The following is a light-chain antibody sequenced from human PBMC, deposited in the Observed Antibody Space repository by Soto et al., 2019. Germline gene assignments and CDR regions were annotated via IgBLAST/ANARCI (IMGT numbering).Light chain of an antibody. CDR1: QGLSSD. J-gene: IGKJ5*01. CDR3: QQLNSYPIT. Sequence: DLQLTQSPSFLSASVGDRVTITCRASQGLSSDLAWYQQKPGKAPKLLIYAASTLQSGVPSRFIGSGSGTEFTHTISRLQPEDFATYYCQQLNSYPITFGQGTRREIK. V-gene: IGKV1-9*01. CDR2: AAS.